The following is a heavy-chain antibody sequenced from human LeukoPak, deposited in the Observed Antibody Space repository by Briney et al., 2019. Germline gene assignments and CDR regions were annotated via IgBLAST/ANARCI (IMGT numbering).Heavy chain of an antibody. J-gene: IGHJ4*02. V-gene: IGHV3-23*01. CDR3: AKRPELFRSSGPTAFIDY. Sequence: AGGSLRLSCAASGFTFSSYAMSWVRQAPGKGLEWVSAISGSGGSTYYADSVKGRFTISRDNSKNTLYLQMNSLRAEDTAVYYCAKRPELFRSSGPTAFIDYWGQGTLVTVSS. CDR1: GFTFSSYA. CDR2: ISGSGGST. D-gene: IGHD1-14*01.